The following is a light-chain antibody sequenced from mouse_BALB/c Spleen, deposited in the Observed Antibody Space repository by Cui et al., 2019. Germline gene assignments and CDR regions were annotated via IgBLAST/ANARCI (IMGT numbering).Light chain of an antibody. J-gene: IGKJ5*01. CDR3: QQYSSYT. V-gene: IGKV6-23*01. Sequence: DIVMTQSHKFMSTSVGDRVSITCKASQDVGTAVPWHQQKPGQSPKLLIYWAPTRHAGVRDRFTGSGSGTDFTLTISNVQSEDLADYFCQQYSSYTFGAGTKLELK. CDR2: WAP. CDR1: QDVGTA.